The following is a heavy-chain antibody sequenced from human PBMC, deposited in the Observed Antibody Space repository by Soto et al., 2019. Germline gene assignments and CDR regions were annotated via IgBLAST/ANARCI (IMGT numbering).Heavy chain of an antibody. D-gene: IGHD5-18*01. CDR1: GGSIRSGGYY. J-gene: IGHJ6*02. CDR3: ARDRLMATAGTARHYFGLDV. V-gene: IGHV4-31*03. CDR2: IYYSGNT. Sequence: SETLSLTCTVSGGSIRSGGYYWSWVRQNPRRGLEWIGNIYYSGNTYYNPSLKSRLTISVDTSKHQFSLNLSSVTAADTAVYYWARDRLMATAGTARHYFGLDVWGQGTTVTVSS.